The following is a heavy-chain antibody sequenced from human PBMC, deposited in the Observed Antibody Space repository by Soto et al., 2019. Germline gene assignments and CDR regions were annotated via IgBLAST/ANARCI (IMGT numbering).Heavy chain of an antibody. D-gene: IGHD3-9*01. CDR3: VRDGILTGYYTDGDY. J-gene: IGHJ4*02. CDR1: GYTFIRYG. Sequence: QVQLVQSGGEVKKPGASVKVSCKASGYTFIRYGINWVRQAPGQGLEWMGWISTYNGKTDYALQFQGRVTVTTETSTSTACMELRSLGFDDTAVYYCVRDGILTGYYTDGDYWGQGTLVTVSS. CDR2: ISTYNGKT. V-gene: IGHV1-18*01.